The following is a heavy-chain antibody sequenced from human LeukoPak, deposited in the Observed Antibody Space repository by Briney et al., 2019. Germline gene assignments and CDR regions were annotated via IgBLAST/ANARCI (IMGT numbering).Heavy chain of an antibody. V-gene: IGHV3-7*01. CDR2: IKQDGSEK. J-gene: IGHJ4*02. D-gene: IGHD6-19*01. CDR3: AKTIGYSSGWIDY. Sequence: GGSLRLSCAASGFTFSSYWMSWVRQAPGKGLEWVANIKQDGSEKYYVDSVKGRFTISRDNAKNSLYLQMNSLRAEDTAVYYCAKTIGYSSGWIDYWGQGTLVTVSS. CDR1: GFTFSSYW.